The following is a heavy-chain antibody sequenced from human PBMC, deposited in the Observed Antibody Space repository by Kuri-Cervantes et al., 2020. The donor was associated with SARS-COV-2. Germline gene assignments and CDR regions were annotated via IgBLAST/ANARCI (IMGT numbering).Heavy chain of an antibody. J-gene: IGHJ6*02. CDR2: IKQDGSEK. V-gene: IGHV3-7*01. D-gene: IGHD3-10*01. CDR1: GFTFSRCW. Sequence: GGFLRPSFEASGFTFSRCWMSWVRQAPGKGLERVANIKQDGSEKYYVDSVKGRFTISRDNAKNSLYLQMNSLRAEDTAVYYWARRQNAVRGVIITPGTYYYYGMDAWGQGTTVTVSS. CDR3: ARRQNAVRGVIITPGTYYYYGMDA.